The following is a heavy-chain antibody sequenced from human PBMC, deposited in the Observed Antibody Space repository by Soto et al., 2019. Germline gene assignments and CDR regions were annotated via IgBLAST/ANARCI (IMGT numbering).Heavy chain of an antibody. Sequence: EVQLVESGGGLVKPGGSLRLSCAASGFTFSSYSMNWVRQAPGKGPEWVSSISSSSSYIYYADSVKGRFTIARDNAKNSLELQMNSLRAEDTAVYYCARERRCSGGSCYLGYYYYYMDVWGKGTTVTVSS. CDR1: GFTFSSYS. CDR2: ISSSSSYI. V-gene: IGHV3-21*01. D-gene: IGHD2-15*01. CDR3: ARERRCSGGSCYLGYYYYYMDV. J-gene: IGHJ6*03.